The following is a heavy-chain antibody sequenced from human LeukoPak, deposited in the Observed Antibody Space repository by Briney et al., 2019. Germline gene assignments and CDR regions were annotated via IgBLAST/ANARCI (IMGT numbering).Heavy chain of an antibody. CDR2: ISAYNVNT. Sequence: ASVKVSCKASGYTFANFGINWVRQTPGQGLEWMGWISAYNVNTNYTQKFQGRVTLTTDTSTGTAYMELRSLRSDDTAVYYCARDDGDYWGQGTLVTVSS. CDR3: ARDDGDY. V-gene: IGHV1-18*01. CDR1: GYTFANFG. J-gene: IGHJ4*02.